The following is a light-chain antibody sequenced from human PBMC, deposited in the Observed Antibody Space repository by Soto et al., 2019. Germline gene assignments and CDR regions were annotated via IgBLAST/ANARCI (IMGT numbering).Light chain of an antibody. CDR3: SSYARSSIWV. V-gene: IGLV2-8*01. CDR2: DVS. CDR1: SSDVGGYNY. J-gene: IGLJ3*02. Sequence: QSALTQPPSASGSPGQSVTISCTGTSSDVGGYNYVSWYQQHPGKAPKLMIYDVSKPPSGLPDRFSGSNSGNTASLTVSGLQAEDGADVYCSSYARSSIWVFGGGTKLTVL.